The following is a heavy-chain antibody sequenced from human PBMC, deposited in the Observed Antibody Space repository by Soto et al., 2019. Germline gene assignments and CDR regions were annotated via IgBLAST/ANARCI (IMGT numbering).Heavy chain of an antibody. CDR2: IYPGDSDT. CDR3: ARPITMVRGVIMSLDY. Sequence: GESLKISCKGSGYSFTSYWIGWVRQMPGKGLEWMGIIYPGDSDTRYSPSFQGQVTISADKSISTAYLQWSSLKASDTATYYCARPITMVRGVIMSLDYWGQGTLVTVSS. J-gene: IGHJ4*02. D-gene: IGHD3-10*01. CDR1: GYSFTSYW. V-gene: IGHV5-51*01.